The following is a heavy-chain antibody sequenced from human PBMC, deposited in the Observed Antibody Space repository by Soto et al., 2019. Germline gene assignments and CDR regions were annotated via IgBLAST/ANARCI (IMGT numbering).Heavy chain of an antibody. CDR3: ARNYGGGYPDY. J-gene: IGHJ4*02. V-gene: IGHV5-10-1*01. Sequence: LGESLKISCKGSGYGFTGYYISWVRQMPGKGLEWMGRIDPSDTYTNYSPSFQGHVTISADKSNSTAYLQWSSLKASDTAMYYCARNYGGGYPDYWGQGTLVTVSS. D-gene: IGHD1-26*01. CDR2: IDPSDTYT. CDR1: GYGFTGYY.